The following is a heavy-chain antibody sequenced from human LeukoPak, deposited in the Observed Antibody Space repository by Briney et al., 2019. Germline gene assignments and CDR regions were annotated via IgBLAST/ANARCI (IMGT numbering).Heavy chain of an antibody. J-gene: IGHJ6*03. CDR2: MNHSGSS. V-gene: IGHV4-34*01. Sequence: PSESLSLTCAVYGGSFSGYYWSWIRQPPGKGLEWIGEMNHSGSSNYNPSLKSRVTISVDTSKNQFSLNLSSMTAADTAVYYCATRAGGFGELYHYYYYYMDVWGKGTTVTISS. CDR3: ATRAGGFGELYHYYYYYMDV. CDR1: GGSFSGYY. D-gene: IGHD3-10*01.